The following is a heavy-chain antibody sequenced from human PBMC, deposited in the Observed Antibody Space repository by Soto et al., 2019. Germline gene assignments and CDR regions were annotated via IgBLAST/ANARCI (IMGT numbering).Heavy chain of an antibody. CDR2: INPNNGGT. CDR1: GYTFTDYY. J-gene: IGHJ4*02. Sequence: ASGKVSCKASGYTFTDYYMHWVRQAPGQGLEWMGWINPNNGGTSYAQKFEGWVTMTRDASISTAYMEVRRLTSDDTAVYYCARGSPTTTPFDYWGQGTLVTVSS. D-gene: IGHD1-1*01. V-gene: IGHV1-2*04. CDR3: ARGSPTTTPFDY.